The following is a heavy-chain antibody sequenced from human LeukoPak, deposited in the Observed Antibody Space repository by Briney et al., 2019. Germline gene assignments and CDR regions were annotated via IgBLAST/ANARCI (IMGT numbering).Heavy chain of an antibody. CDR3: ARLTYSSGRCDY. Sequence: PSETLSLTCTVSGGSISSSSYYWGWIRQPPGTGLEWIGSIYYSGSTYYNPSLKSRVTISVDTSKNQFSLKLSSVTAADTAVYYCARLTYSSGRCDYWGQGTLVTVSS. CDR2: IYYSGST. CDR1: GGSISSSSYY. V-gene: IGHV4-39*01. J-gene: IGHJ4*02. D-gene: IGHD6-19*01.